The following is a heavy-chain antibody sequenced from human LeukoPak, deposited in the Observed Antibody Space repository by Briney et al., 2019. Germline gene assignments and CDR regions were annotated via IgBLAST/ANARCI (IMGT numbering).Heavy chain of an antibody. Sequence: PSETLSLTCAVYGGSFSGYYWSWIRQPPGKGLEWIGEINHSGSTNYNPSLKSRVTISVDTSKNQFSLKLSSVTAADTAVYYCARHRSSGWLVSWGQGTLVTVSS. J-gene: IGHJ4*02. CDR2: INHSGST. CDR3: ARHRSSGWLVS. V-gene: IGHV4-34*01. D-gene: IGHD6-19*01. CDR1: GGSFSGYY.